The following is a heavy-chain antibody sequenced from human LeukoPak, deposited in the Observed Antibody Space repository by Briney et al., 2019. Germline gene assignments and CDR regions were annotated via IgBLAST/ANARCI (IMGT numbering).Heavy chain of an antibody. J-gene: IGHJ4*02. CDR1: GFTFSSNW. Sequence: GGSLRLSCAASGFTFSSNWMSWVRQAPGKGLEWVANIKYDGGEKYYVDSVKGRFTISRDNAKNSVYLQMNSLRAEDTAVYYCAKDSHSGACDYWGQGTLVTVSS. D-gene: IGHD6-19*01. V-gene: IGHV3-7*01. CDR3: AKDSHSGACDY. CDR2: IKYDGGEK.